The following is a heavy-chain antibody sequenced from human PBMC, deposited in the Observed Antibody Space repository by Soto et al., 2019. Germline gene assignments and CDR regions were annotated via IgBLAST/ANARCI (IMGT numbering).Heavy chain of an antibody. CDR2: IIPIFGTA. J-gene: IGHJ5*02. CDR3: ARVDYYYDSSGYYSRIFDP. CDR1: GGTFSSYA. D-gene: IGHD3-22*01. Sequence: GASVKVSCKASGGTFSSYAISCVRRAPGQVLEWMGGIIPIFGTANYAQKFQGRVTITADESTSTAYMELSNLRSEDTAVYYCARVDYYYDSSGYYSRIFDPWGQGTLVTVSS. V-gene: IGHV1-69*13.